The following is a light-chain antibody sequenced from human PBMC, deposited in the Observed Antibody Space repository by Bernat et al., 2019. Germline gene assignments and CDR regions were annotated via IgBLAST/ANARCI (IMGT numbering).Light chain of an antibody. CDR3: QQYTGPPFT. V-gene: IGKV3-20*01. CDR1: QSVRSNY. CDR2: GAS. Sequence: EIVLTQSPGSLSLSPGERAALSCRASQSVRSNYVAWYQQRPGRPPRRIIYGASSRATGIPDRFSGSASGTDFTLTISRLEPEDFAVYYCQQYTGPPFTFGPGTK. J-gene: IGKJ3*01.